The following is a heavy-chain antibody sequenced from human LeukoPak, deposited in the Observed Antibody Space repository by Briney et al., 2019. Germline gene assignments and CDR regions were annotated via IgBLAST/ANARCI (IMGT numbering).Heavy chain of an antibody. CDR3: AKDRPDYYDSSGYYLRGYFDP. CDR2: IYSGGST. CDR1: GFTVSTYY. J-gene: IGHJ4*02. V-gene: IGHV3-53*01. D-gene: IGHD3-22*01. Sequence: GGSLRLSCAVSGFTVSTYYMSWVRQVPGKGLEWVSVIYSGGSTYYADSVNGRFTISRDNSKNTLYLQMNSLRAEDTAVYYCAKDRPDYYDSSGYYLRGYFDPWGQGTLVTVSS.